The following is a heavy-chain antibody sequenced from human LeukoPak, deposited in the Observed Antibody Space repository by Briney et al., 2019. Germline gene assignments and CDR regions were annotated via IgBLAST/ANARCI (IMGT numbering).Heavy chain of an antibody. V-gene: IGHV3-21*01. CDR3: ARMGSSAGGMDV. CDR1: GFTFSSYN. J-gene: IGHJ6*02. D-gene: IGHD6-19*01. CDR2: ISSSSSYI. Sequence: GGSLRLSCAASGFTFSSYNMNWVREAPGKGLEWVSSISSSSSYIYYADSVKGRFTISRDNAKNSLYLQMSSLRAEDTAVYYCARMGSSAGGMDVWGQGTTVTVSS.